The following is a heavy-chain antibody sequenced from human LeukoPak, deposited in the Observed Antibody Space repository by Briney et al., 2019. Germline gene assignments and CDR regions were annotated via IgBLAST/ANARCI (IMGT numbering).Heavy chain of an antibody. V-gene: IGHV4-39*01. D-gene: IGHD3-3*01. CDR1: GGSISSSSYY. CDR2: IYYSGST. J-gene: IGHJ4*02. Sequence: SETLSLTCTVSGGSISSSSYYWGWIRQPPGKGLEWIGSIYYSGSTYYNPSLKSRVTISVDTSKNQFSLKLSSVTAADTAVYYCARHADKIYDLWSGYARPFDYWGQGTLVTVSS. CDR3: ARHADKIYDLWSGYARPFDY.